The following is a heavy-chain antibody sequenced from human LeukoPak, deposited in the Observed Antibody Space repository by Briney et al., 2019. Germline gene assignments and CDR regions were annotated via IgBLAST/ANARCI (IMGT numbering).Heavy chain of an antibody. J-gene: IGHJ3*02. D-gene: IGHD3-10*01. CDR1: GYTFTSYY. CDR2: INPSGGST. Sequence: ASVKVSCKASGYTFTSYYMHWVRQAPGQGLEWMGIINPSGGSTSYAQKFQGRVTMTRDTSASTAYMELSSLRSEDTAVYYCAQGDPTYYYGSGSPLGAFDIWGQGTMVTVSS. V-gene: IGHV1-46*01. CDR3: AQGDPTYYYGSGSPLGAFDI.